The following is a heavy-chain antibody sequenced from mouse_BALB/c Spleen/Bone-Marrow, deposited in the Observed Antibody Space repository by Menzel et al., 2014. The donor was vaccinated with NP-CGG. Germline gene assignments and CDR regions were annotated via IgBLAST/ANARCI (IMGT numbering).Heavy chain of an antibody. D-gene: IGHD2-1*01. CDR1: GYTFSSYW. CDR3: AREDGNHVGFAY. CDR2: ILPGSGST. J-gene: IGHJ3*01. Sequence: QLQESGAELMKPGASVKISCKATGYTFSSYWIEWVKQRPGHGLEWIGEILPGSGSTNYNEKFKGKATFTADTSSNTAYMQLSSLTSEDSAVYYCAREDGNHVGFAYWGQGTLVTVSA. V-gene: IGHV1-9*01.